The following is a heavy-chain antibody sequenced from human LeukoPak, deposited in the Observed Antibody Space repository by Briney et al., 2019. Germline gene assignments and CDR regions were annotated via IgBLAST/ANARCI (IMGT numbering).Heavy chain of an antibody. D-gene: IGHD5-18*01. J-gene: IGHJ5*02. CDR3: AKSAGYSYGPYNWFDP. CDR1: GFTFSSYA. Sequence: GGSLRLSCAASGFTFSSYAMSWVRQAPGKGLEWVSAISGSGGSTYYADSVKGRLTISRDNSKNTLYLQMNSLRAEDTAVYYCAKSAGYSYGPYNWFDPWGQGTLVTVSS. V-gene: IGHV3-23*01. CDR2: ISGSGGST.